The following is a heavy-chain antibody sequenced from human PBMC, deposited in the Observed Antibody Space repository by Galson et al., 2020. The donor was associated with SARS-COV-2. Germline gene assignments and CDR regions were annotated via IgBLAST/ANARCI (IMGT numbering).Heavy chain of an antibody. CDR3: ARGQNDYDSDY. CDR1: GGSISSGGYY. CDR2: IYYSGST. D-gene: IGHD4-17*01. Sequence: SETLSLTCTVSGGSISSGGYYWSWIRQHPGKGLEWIGYIYYSGSTYYNPSLKSRVTISVDTSKNQFSLKLSSVTAADTAVYYCARGQNDYDSDYWGQGTLVTVSS. V-gene: IGHV4-31*03. J-gene: IGHJ4*02.